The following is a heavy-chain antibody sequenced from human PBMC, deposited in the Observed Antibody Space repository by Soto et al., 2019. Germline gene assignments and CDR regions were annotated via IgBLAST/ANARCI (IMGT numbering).Heavy chain of an antibody. CDR2: ISYDGSNK. CDR1: GFTFSSYG. V-gene: IGHV3-30*18. CDR3: AKDLGYGDYVSDY. D-gene: IGHD3-16*01. J-gene: IGHJ4*02. Sequence: GGSLRLSCAASGFTFSSYGMHWVRQAPGQGLEWVAVISYDGSNKNYADSVKGRFTISRDNSKNTLYLQMNSLRAEDTAVYYCAKDLGYGDYVSDYWGQGTLVTVSS.